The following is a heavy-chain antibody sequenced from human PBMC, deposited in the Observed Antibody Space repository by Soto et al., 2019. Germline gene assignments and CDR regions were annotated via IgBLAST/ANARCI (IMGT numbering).Heavy chain of an antibody. J-gene: IGHJ6*02. V-gene: IGHV3-21*01. D-gene: IGHD3-3*01. CDR3: ARDFYPKYDVWSGWYYYYYGMAV. CDR2: ILRSSSDM. CDR1: GFTFTSYS. Sequence: EVQLVESGGGLVKPGGSLRLSGAASGFTFTSYSMNWVRQAPGQGMEWVSSILRSSSDMYYADSVTGRFTISRENAKSTQYLQMNSLRAEDTAVYYCARDFYPKYDVWSGWYYYYYGMAVWGEGTTVTVSS.